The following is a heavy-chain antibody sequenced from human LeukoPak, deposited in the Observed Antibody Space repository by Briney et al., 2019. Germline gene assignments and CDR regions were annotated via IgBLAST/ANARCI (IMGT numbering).Heavy chain of an antibody. J-gene: IGHJ4*02. V-gene: IGHV3-30-3*01. CDR2: ISYDGSNK. Sequence: QPGGSLRLSCAASGFTFSSYAMSWVRQAPGKGLEWVAVISYDGSNKYYADSVKGRFTISRDNSKNTLYLQMNSLRAEDTAVYYCARDGSFWPLYFDYWGQGTLVTVSS. CDR3: ARDGSFWPLYFDY. D-gene: IGHD3-3*01. CDR1: GFTFSSYA.